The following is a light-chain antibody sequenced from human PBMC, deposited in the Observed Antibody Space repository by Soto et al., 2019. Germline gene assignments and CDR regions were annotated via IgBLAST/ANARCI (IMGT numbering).Light chain of an antibody. CDR1: QSVSSSY. J-gene: IGKJ1*01. V-gene: IGKV3-15*01. CDR2: GAS. CDR3: QQYNKWPRT. Sequence: TEFPGTIYFSPGERATLSFRASQSVSSSYLAWYQQKPGQAPRLLIYGASTRATGIPGRFSGSGSGTEFTLTISSRQSEDFAVYYCQQYNKWPRTFGQGTKVDIK.